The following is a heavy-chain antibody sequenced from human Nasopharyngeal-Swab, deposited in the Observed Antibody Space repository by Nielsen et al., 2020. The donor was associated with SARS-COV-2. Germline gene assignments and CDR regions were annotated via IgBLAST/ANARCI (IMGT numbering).Heavy chain of an antibody. CDR2: IKQDGSEK. CDR3: ARGQRDQYYDFWSGYWPLYYFDY. J-gene: IGHJ4*02. CDR1: RFTFSSYW. D-gene: IGHD3-3*01. V-gene: IGHV3-7*01. Sequence: GESLKISCAASRFTFSSYWMSWVRQAPGKGLEWVANIKQDGSEKYYVDSVKGRFTISRDNAKNSLYLQMNSLRAEDTAVYYCARGQRDQYYDFWSGYWPLYYFDYWGQGTLVTVSS.